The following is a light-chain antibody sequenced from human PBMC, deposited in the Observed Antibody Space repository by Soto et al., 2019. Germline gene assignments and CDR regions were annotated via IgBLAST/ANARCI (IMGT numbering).Light chain of an antibody. J-gene: IGKJ1*01. Sequence: EIVSAQSPDTLYVSPGEGAALSCRASQSVSNNLAWYQQKPGQAPRLLIHGASTRATSIPARFSGSGSGTEFTLTISRLQSEDFAVYYCQQYNNWPPVTVGQGTKVDIK. CDR1: QSVSNN. V-gene: IGKV3-15*01. CDR2: GAS. CDR3: QQYNNWPPVT.